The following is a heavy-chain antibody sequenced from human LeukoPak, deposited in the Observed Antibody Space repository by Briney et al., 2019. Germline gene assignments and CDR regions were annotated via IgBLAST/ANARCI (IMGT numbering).Heavy chain of an antibody. CDR2: IYPGDSDT. CDR1: GYSFTSYW. CDR3: ASLGGYCSGGSCSSYYYGMDV. Sequence: GESLKISCKGSGYSFTSYWIGWVRQMPGKGLEWMGIIYPGDSDTRYSPSFQGQVTISADKSISTAYLQWSSLKASDTARYYCASLGGYCSGGSCSSYYYGMDVWGQGTTVTVSS. D-gene: IGHD2-15*01. V-gene: IGHV5-51*01. J-gene: IGHJ6*02.